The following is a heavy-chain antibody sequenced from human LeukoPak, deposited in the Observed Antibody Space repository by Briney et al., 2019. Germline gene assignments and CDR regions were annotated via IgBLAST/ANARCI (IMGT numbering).Heavy chain of an antibody. CDR1: GYTFTSYD. Sequence: GASVKVSCKASGYTFTSYDINWVRQATGQGLEWMGWMNPNSGNTGYAQKFQGRVTITRNTSISTAYMELSSLRSEDTAVYYCARGASHLHYYYMDVWGKGTTVTVSS. J-gene: IGHJ6*03. V-gene: IGHV1-8*03. CDR3: ARGASHLHYYYMDV. CDR2: MNPNSGNT.